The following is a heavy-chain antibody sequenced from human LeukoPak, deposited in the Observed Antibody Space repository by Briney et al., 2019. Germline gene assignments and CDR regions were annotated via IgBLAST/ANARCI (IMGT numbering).Heavy chain of an antibody. J-gene: IGHJ4*02. CDR3: ARDQLNFPY. V-gene: IGHV3-11*01. CDR1: RFTFSDYY. D-gene: IGHD5-24*01. CDR2: ISGSGSTT. Sequence: EGSLRLSCAASRFTFSDYYMTWIRQAPGKGLEWVSYISGSGSTTNYADSVRGRFTISRDNAKNSLYLQMNSLRAEDTAVYYCARDQLNFPYWGQGALVTVSS.